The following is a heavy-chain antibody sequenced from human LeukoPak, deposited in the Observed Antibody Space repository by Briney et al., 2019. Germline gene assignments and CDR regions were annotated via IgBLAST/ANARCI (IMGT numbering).Heavy chain of an antibody. J-gene: IGHJ4*02. CDR1: GYSISSGYY. CDR3: ARDHSMITFGGVIALYYFDY. Sequence: SETLSLTCTVSGYSISSGYYWGWIRQPPGKGLEWIGSIYHSGSTYYNPSLKSRVTISVDTSKNQFSPKLSSVTAADTAVYYCARDHSMITFGGVIALYYFDYWGQGTLVTVSS. CDR2: IYHSGST. D-gene: IGHD3-16*02. V-gene: IGHV4-38-2*02.